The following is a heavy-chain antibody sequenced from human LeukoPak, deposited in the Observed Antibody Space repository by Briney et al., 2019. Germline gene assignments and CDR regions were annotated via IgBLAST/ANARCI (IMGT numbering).Heavy chain of an antibody. CDR3: ARVSSGWHGYLDY. CDR2: INAGNGNA. D-gene: IGHD6-25*01. V-gene: IGHV1-3*01. J-gene: IGHJ4*02. Sequence: ASVKVSCKASGCTFTSYAMHWVRQAPGQRLEWMGWINAGNGNATYTQKFQDRVTFTRDTSASTAYMDLSSLRSEDTAVYYCARVSSGWHGYLDYWGQGTPVTVSS. CDR1: GCTFTSYA.